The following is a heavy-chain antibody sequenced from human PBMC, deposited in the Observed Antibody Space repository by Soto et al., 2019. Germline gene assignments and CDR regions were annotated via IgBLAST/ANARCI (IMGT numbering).Heavy chain of an antibody. V-gene: IGHV3-23*01. Sequence: QAPGKGLEWVSLVSGSGGSTTYADSVKGRFTISRDNSKNIQYLPMNRLRSEDTDVSSSPSRLSRYSYPRTPWGQGMLVTVSS. CDR2: VSGSGGST. CDR3: PSRLSRYSYPRTP. J-gene: IGHJ5*02. D-gene: IGHD3-16*01.